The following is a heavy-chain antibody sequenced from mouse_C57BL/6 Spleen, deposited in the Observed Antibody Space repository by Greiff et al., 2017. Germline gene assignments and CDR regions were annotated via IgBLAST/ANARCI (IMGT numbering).Heavy chain of an antibody. J-gene: IGHJ4*01. CDR2: IYPGDGDT. V-gene: IGHV1-80*01. CDR1: GYAFSSYW. Sequence: QVQLQQSGAELVKPGASVKISCKASGYAFSSYWMNWVKQRPGKGLEWIGQIYPGDGDTNYNGKLKGKATLTADKSSSTAYMQLSSLTSEDSAVYFCARAYDYEGYAMDYWGQGTSVTVSS. CDR3: ARAYDYEGYAMDY. D-gene: IGHD2-4*01.